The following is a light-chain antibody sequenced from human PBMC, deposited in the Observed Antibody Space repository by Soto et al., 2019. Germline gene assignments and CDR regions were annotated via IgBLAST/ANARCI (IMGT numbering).Light chain of an antibody. J-gene: IGLJ1*01. Sequence: QSALTQPRSGSGSPGQSVTISCTGTSSDVGRYNYVSWYQHYPGKAPKLIIFDVNKRPSGVPDRFSGSKSVNTPSLTVSGLHAEDAADYYCSADAGSIYVFGTGTKVTVL. CDR2: DVN. CDR3: SADAGSIYV. CDR1: SSDVGRYNY. V-gene: IGLV2-8*01.